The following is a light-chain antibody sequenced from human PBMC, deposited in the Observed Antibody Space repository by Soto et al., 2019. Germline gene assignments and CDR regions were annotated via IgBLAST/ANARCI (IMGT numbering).Light chain of an antibody. J-gene: IGLJ2*01. Sequence: QLVLTQSPSASASLGASVKLTCTLSSGHSSYAIAWHQQQPEKGPRYLMKLNSDGSHSKGDGIPDRFSGSSSGAERYLTISSLQSDVEADYYCQTWGTGVPVFGGGTKVTVL. V-gene: IGLV4-69*01. CDR2: LNSDGSH. CDR3: QTWGTGVPV. CDR1: SGHSSYA.